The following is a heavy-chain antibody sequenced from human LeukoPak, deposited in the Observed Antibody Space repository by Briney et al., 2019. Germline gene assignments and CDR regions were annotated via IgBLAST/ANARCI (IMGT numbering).Heavy chain of an antibody. CDR2: IYTSGST. V-gene: IGHV4-61*02. CDR1: GGSISSSSYY. D-gene: IGHD5-18*01. J-gene: IGHJ6*03. Sequence: SETLSLTCTVSGGSISSSSYYWSWIRQPAGKGLEWIGRIYTSGSTNYNPSLKSRVTISLDTSKNQFSLKLSSVTAADTAVYYCARTTEGGYSYGYFYYYYMDVWGKGTTVTISS. CDR3: ARTTEGGYSYGYFYYYYMDV.